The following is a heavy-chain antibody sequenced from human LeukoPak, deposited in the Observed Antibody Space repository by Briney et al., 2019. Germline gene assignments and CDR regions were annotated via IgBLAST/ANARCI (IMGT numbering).Heavy chain of an antibody. D-gene: IGHD3-10*01. Sequence: PGGSLRHSCAASGCTDSNNYMSWVRRAPGKGLDWVSVIYSDETTYYADSVKGRFTIFRDSSKNSLYLQMNSLIAEDTAVYYCATEYGYFGSASYAYDSWGQGTLVTVSS. CDR2: IYSDETT. CDR1: GCTDSNNY. CDR3: ATEYGYFGSASYAYDS. V-gene: IGHV3-53*01. J-gene: IGHJ4*02.